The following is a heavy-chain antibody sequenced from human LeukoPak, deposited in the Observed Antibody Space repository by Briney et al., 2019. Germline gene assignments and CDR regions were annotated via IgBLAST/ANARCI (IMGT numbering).Heavy chain of an antibody. V-gene: IGHV1-2*02. CDR3: ARGVGKRDRKSFDY. CDR2: INPNSGGT. J-gene: IGHJ4*02. Sequence: GASVTVSCKASGYTFTGYYMHWVRQPPGQGLEWMGWINPNSGGTNYAQNSQGRVTMTRDTYTSPAYMELSRLRSDGTAVYYCARGVGKRDRKSFDYWGQGTLVTVSS. CDR1: GYTFTGYY. D-gene: IGHD7-27*01.